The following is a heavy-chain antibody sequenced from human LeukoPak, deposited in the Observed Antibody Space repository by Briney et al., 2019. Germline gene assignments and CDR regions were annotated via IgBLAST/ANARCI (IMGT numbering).Heavy chain of an antibody. CDR3: ARELLLSFDY. V-gene: IGHV3-30-3*01. CDR1: GFTFSSYA. J-gene: IGHJ4*02. D-gene: IGHD1-26*01. CDR2: ISYDGSNK. Sequence: GRSLRLSCAASGFTFSSYAMHWVRQAPGKGLEWVAVISYDGSNKYYADSVKGRFTISRDNSKNTLYLQMNSLRAEDTAVYYCARELLLSFDYWGQGTLVTVSS.